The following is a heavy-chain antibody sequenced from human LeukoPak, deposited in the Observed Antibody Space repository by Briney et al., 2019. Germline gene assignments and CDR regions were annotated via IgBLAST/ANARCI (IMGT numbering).Heavy chain of an antibody. J-gene: IGHJ4*02. CDR3: AKVGIAAGSGGPYYFDY. Sequence: GSLRRSCAASGFTFSSYAMSWVRQAPGKGLEWVSAISGSGGSTYYADSVKGRFTISRDNSKNTLYLQMNSLRAEDTAVYYCAKVGIAAGSGGPYYFDYWGQGTLVTVSS. V-gene: IGHV3-23*01. D-gene: IGHD6-13*01. CDR2: ISGSGGST. CDR1: GFTFSSYA.